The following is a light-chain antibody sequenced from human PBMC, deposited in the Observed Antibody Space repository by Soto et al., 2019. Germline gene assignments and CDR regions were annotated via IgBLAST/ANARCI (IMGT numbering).Light chain of an antibody. CDR1: SSYVGGYDY. CDR2: DVT. CDR3: SSYTSTNTKL. V-gene: IGLV2-14*03. Sequence: QSVLTQPASVSGSPGQSIAISCTGSSSYVGGYDYVSWYQQHPGKAPKLMIYDVTKRPSGVSNRFSGSKSGNTASLTISGLQAEDEADYYCSSYTSTNTKLFGGGTKVTVL. J-gene: IGLJ2*01.